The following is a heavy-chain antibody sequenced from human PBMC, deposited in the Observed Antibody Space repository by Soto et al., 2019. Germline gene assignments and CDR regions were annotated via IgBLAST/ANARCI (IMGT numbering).Heavy chain of an antibody. V-gene: IGHV4-59*12. J-gene: IGHJ4*02. CDR3: ARNYGGNVDY. D-gene: IGHD4-17*01. CDR1: GGAISSYY. Sequence: QVQLQESGPGLVRPSETLSLTCTVSGGAISSYYWSWIRQPPGKGLEWIGYIYYSGSANYIPSLKSRVTISVDTSKNQLSLKLSPATAADTAVYYCARNYGGNVDYWGQGTLVTVSS. CDR2: IYYSGSA.